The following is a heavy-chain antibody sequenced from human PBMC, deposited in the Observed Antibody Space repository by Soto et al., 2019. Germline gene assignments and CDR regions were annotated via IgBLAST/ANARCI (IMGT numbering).Heavy chain of an antibody. D-gene: IGHD3-22*01. V-gene: IGHV4-30-4*01. CDR2: VYYSGSS. CDR1: GDSISGGASF. J-gene: IGHJ4*02. CDR3: ATYSYLLDTSGYHDV. Sequence: SETLSLTCTVSGDSISGGASFWSWIRQPPGKGLEWIANVYYSGSSYYNPSLKSRLTISVDTTKNQFSLRLHSMTAADTALYYCATYSYLLDTSGYHDVWGQGLQVTVSS.